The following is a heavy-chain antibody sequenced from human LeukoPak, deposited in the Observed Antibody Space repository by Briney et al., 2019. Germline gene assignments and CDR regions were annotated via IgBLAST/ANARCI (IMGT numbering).Heavy chain of an antibody. CDR2: ISAYNGNT. CDR1: GYTFTSYG. Sequence: ASVKVSCKASGYTFTSYGISWVRQAPGQGLEWMGWISAYNGNTNYAQKLQGRVTMTTDTSTSTACMELRSLRSDDTAVYYCARDGYDSSGYYFRYYYYYGMDVWGQGTTVTVSS. D-gene: IGHD3-22*01. J-gene: IGHJ6*02. V-gene: IGHV1-18*01. CDR3: ARDGYDSSGYYFRYYYYYGMDV.